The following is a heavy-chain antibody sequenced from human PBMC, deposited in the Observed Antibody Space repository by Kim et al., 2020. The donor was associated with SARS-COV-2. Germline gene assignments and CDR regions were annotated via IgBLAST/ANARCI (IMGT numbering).Heavy chain of an antibody. J-gene: IGHJ2*01. V-gene: IGHV5-51*01. D-gene: IGHD1-26*01. Sequence: SPSFQGQVTISADKSISTAYLQWSSLKASDTAMYYCARRTGSYHAGYFDLWGRGTLVTVSS. CDR3: ARRTGSYHAGYFDL.